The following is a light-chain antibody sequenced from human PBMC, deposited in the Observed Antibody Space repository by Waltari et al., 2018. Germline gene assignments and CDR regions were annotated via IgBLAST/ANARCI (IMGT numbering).Light chain of an antibody. V-gene: IGLV8-61*01. CDR1: SGSVSSNYY. CDR3: VLYVGSGIRV. Sequence: QTVVTQEPSFSVSPGGTVPLTCGLTSGSVSSNYYPSWYQQTPGQAPRTLIYNTNTRSSGVPDRFSGSILGNKAALTITGAQADDECDYYCVLYVGSGIRVFGGGTKLTVL. CDR2: NTN. J-gene: IGLJ2*01.